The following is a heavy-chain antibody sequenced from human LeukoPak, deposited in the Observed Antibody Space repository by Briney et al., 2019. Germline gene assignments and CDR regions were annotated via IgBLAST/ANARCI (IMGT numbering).Heavy chain of an antibody. Sequence: ASVKISCKVSGYTFTDYYMHWVQQAPGKGLEWMGLVDPEDGETIYAEKFQGRVTITADTSTDTAYMELSSLRSEDTAVYYCARDGNGRNYYGSGSYLSDWGQGTLVTVSS. V-gene: IGHV1-69-2*01. CDR2: VDPEDGET. J-gene: IGHJ4*02. D-gene: IGHD3-10*01. CDR1: GYTFTDYY. CDR3: ARDGNGRNYYGSGSYLSD.